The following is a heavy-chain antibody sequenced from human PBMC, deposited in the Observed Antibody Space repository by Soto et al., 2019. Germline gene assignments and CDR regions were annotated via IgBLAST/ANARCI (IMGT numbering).Heavy chain of an antibody. CDR2: IYQSGST. J-gene: IGHJ6*02. D-gene: IGHD4-4*01. V-gene: IGHV4-30-2*01. CDR3: ATQSYSNSGAYYYYAMDV. CDR1: GGAISIGGYS. Sequence: SETLSLTCAVSGGAISIGGYSWSCIRQPPGKGLEWIGYIYQSGSTYYNPSLKSRVTISVDRSRNQFSLKLSSVTAADPAVYFCATQSYSNSGAYYYYAMDVWGQGTTVTVSS.